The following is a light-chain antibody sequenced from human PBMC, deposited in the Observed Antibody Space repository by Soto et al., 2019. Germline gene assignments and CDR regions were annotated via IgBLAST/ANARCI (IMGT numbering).Light chain of an antibody. J-gene: IGKJ1*01. CDR2: GAS. CDR1: QSVSSN. CDR3: QQYKNGPPT. Sequence: IVVTQSPAPLSVSPGERATLTCRASQSVSSNLAWYQQKPGQAPRLLIYGASTRATGIPARFSGSGSGTEFTLTISSLQSEDFAVYYCQQYKNGPPTFGQGTKVEIK. V-gene: IGKV3-15*01.